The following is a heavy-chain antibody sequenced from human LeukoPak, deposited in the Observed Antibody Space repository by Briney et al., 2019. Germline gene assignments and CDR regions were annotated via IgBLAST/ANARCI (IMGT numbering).Heavy chain of an antibody. CDR3: ARTFLSGDGYKVGYFDY. J-gene: IGHJ4*02. V-gene: IGHV3-53*01. Sequence: GGSLRLSCAASGFTVSSNYMSWVRQAPGKGPEWVSLICSSGSTYYTNSVKGRFTISRDNSQNTLYLQMNSLSAEDTAVYYCARTFLSGDGYKVGYFDYWGQGTLVTVSS. D-gene: IGHD5-24*01. CDR2: ICSSGST. CDR1: GFTVSSNY.